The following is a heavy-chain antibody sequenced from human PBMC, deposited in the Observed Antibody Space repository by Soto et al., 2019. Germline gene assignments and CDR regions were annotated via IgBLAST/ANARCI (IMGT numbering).Heavy chain of an antibody. D-gene: IGHD5-12*01. CDR2: ISSYNGDT. CDR1: GYTFSRSG. V-gene: IGHV1-18*01. CDR3: PSAGVATYYYNGTDV. J-gene: IGHJ6*02. Sequence: QVQLEQSGAEVKKPGASVKVSCKASGYTFSRSGISWVRQAPGQGAEWLGWISSYNGDTNYAQTFQGRVTMTTDTATSTADIELRTLRSADTAVYYCPSAGVATYYYNGTDVWRQAAPGTVSS.